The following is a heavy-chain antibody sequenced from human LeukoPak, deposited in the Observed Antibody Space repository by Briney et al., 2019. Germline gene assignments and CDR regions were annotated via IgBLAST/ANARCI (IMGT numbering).Heavy chain of an antibody. CDR2: INHSGST. V-gene: IGHV4-34*01. CDR1: GGSFSGYY. CDR3: ARGRYYYGSGSPLNYFDY. J-gene: IGHJ4*02. Sequence: SETLSLTCAVYGGSFSGYYWSWIRQPPGKGLEWNGEINHSGSTNYNPSLKSRVTISVDTSKNQFSLKLSSVIAADTAVYYCARGRYYYGSGSPLNYFDYWGQGTLVTVSS. D-gene: IGHD3-10*01.